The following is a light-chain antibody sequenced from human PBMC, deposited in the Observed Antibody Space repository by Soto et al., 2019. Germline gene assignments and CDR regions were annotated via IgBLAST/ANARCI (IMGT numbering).Light chain of an antibody. Sequence: EIVMTQSPATLSVSPGERATLSCRASQSVSNNLAWYQKKPGQAPRLLIYGASTRATGIPARFSGSGSGAAFTLTISCLQSEDVAVYYCQQYNNWWTFVQGTKVESK. V-gene: IGKV3-15*01. CDR1: QSVSNN. J-gene: IGKJ1*01. CDR2: GAS. CDR3: QQYNNWWT.